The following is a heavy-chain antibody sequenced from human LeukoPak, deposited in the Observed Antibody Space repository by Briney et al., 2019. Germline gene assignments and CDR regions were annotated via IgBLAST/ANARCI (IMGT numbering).Heavy chain of an antibody. J-gene: IGHJ6*02. Sequence: GGSLRLSCAASGFTFSSYSMNWVRQAPGKGLEWVSSISSSSSYIYYADSVKGRFTISRDNAKNSLYLQMNSLRAEDTAVYYCARDLSAAIWDYYYGMDAWGQGTTVTVSS. D-gene: IGHD2-2*02. CDR3: ARDLSAAIWDYYYGMDA. CDR1: GFTFSSYS. CDR2: ISSSSSYI. V-gene: IGHV3-21*01.